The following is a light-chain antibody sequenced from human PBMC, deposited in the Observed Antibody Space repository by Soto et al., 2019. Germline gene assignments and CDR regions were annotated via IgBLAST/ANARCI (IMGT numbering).Light chain of an antibody. Sequence: EILMTQSPATLSVSPGERASLSCRASQSVNRNLAWYQQKPGQAPRLLIYGASTRATGIPARFSGSGSGTEFTLTIGSLQSEDFAVYYCQQYNNWPPLTFGGGTKVEIK. CDR2: GAS. CDR1: QSVNRN. J-gene: IGKJ4*01. V-gene: IGKV3-15*01. CDR3: QQYNNWPPLT.